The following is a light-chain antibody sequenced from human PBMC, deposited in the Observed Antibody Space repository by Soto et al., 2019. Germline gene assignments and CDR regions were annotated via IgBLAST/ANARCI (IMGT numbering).Light chain of an antibody. CDR3: QHFGGTTFT. CDR2: GAS. J-gene: IGKJ5*01. V-gene: IGKV3-20*01. CDR1: QSVSNNY. Sequence: EIVLTQSPGTLSLSPGERATLSCRASQSVSNNYLAWYRQKPGQAPRLLIYGASNRATGIPDRFSGSGSGTHFTLTISRLEPGDFAVYYCQHFGGTTFTFGQGTRLEIK.